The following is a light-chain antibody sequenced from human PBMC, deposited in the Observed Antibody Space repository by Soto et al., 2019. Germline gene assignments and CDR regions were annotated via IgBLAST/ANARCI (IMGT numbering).Light chain of an antibody. CDR2: EVS. J-gene: IGLJ1*01. CDR1: SSEVGGYKY. Sequence: QSALTQPASVSGSPGQSITISCAGTSSEVGGYKYVSWYQQNPGKAPKLIIYEVSSRPSGVSNRFSGSKSGNTASLTISGLQAEDEADYYCSSYTSTSTLDVFGSGPKATVL. V-gene: IGLV2-14*01. CDR3: SSYTSTSTLDV.